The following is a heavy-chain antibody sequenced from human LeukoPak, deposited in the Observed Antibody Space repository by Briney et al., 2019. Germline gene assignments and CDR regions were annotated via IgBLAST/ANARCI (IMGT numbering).Heavy chain of an antibody. V-gene: IGHV3-74*01. Sequence: GGSLRLSCAASGFTFSNHWMNWVRQAPGKGLVWVSRIASDGSSTTYADSVKGRFSIFRDNAKNTLYLQMNSLRVEDTAVYYCARGRPHGNDYWGQGTLVTVSS. J-gene: IGHJ4*02. CDR2: IASDGSST. CDR3: ARGRPHGNDY. CDR1: GFTFSNHW. D-gene: IGHD4-23*01.